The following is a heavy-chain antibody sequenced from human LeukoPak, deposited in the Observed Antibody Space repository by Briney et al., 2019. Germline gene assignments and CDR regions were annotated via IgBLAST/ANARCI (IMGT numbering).Heavy chain of an antibody. CDR1: GYTFTSYG. CDR3: ARDRRIAAAGPSWFDP. CDR2: ISAYNGNT. D-gene: IGHD6-13*01. J-gene: IGHJ5*02. Sequence: ASVKVSCKASGYTFTSYGISWVRQAPGQGLEWMGWISAYNGNTNYAQKLQGRVTMTTDTSTSTAYMELRSLRSDDTAVYYCARDRRIAAAGPSWFDPWGQGTLVTVSS. V-gene: IGHV1-18*01.